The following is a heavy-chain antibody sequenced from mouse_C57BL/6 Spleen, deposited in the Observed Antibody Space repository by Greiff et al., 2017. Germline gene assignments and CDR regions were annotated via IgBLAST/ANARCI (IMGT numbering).Heavy chain of an antibody. J-gene: IGHJ3*01. V-gene: IGHV1-15*01. Sequence: QVQLQQSGAELVRPGASVTLSCKASGYTFTDYEMHWVKQTPVHGLEWIGAIDPETGGTAYNQKFKGKAILTADKSSSTAYMELRSLTSEDSAVYYCTREDGSGYSAWFAYWGQGTLVTVSA. CDR3: TREDGSGYSAWFAY. D-gene: IGHD3-2*02. CDR2: IDPETGGT. CDR1: GYTFTDYE.